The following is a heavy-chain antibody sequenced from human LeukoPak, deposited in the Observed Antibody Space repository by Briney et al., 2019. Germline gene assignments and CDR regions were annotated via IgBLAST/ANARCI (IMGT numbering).Heavy chain of an antibody. V-gene: IGHV4-59*01. CDR2: IDYSGST. D-gene: IGHD3-22*01. J-gene: IGHJ5*02. Sequence: PSETLSLTCTVSGGSINSYYWSWIRQPPGKGLEWIGYIDYSGSTNYNPSLKSRVTISVDTSQNQFSLKMSSVTAADTALYYCARYYYDGSGYLPPWGQGALVTVSS. CDR3: ARYYYDGSGYLPP. CDR1: GGSINSYY.